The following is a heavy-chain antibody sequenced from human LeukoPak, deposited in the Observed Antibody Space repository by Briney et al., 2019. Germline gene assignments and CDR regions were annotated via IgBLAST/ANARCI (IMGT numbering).Heavy chain of an antibody. CDR3: ARDLYSNNPFDY. Sequence: GRFTISRDNAKNSLYLQMNNLRAEDTAVYYCARDLYSNNPFDYWGQGTLVTVSS. V-gene: IGHV3-11*06. D-gene: IGHD4-11*01. J-gene: IGHJ4*02.